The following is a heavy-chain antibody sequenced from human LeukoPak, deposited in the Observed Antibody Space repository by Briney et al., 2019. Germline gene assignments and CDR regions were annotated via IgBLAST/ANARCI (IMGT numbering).Heavy chain of an antibody. Sequence: PGGSLRLSCAASGFTLSSYWMSWVRQAPGKGLEWVANIKQDGSEKYYVDSVKGRFTISRDNAKNSLYLQMNSLRAEDTAVYYCARAAAMATQAYYYYGMDVWGQGTTVTVSS. V-gene: IGHV3-7*03. CDR3: ARAAAMATQAYYYYGMDV. CDR2: IKQDGSEK. J-gene: IGHJ6*02. CDR1: GFTLSSYW. D-gene: IGHD5-18*01.